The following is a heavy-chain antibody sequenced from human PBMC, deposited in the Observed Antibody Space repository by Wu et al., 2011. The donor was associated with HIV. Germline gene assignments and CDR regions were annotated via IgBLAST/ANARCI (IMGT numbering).Heavy chain of an antibody. Sequence: QVQLVQSGAEVKKPGASVKVSCKASGYTFTSYGVTWVRRAPGQGLEWMGWISGYNGDTKYAQKFQGRVTITADKSTSTAYMELSSLRSEDTAIYYCARDLGGDEDYWGQGTLVTVSS. CDR2: ISGYNGDT. J-gene: IGHJ4*02. D-gene: IGHD2-21*01. CDR3: ARDLGGDEDY. V-gene: IGHV1-18*01. CDR1: GYTFTSYG.